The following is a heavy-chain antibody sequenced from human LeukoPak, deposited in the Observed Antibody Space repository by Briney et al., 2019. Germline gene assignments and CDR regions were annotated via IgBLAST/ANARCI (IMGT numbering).Heavy chain of an antibody. Sequence: ASVKVSCKASGYTFTSYYMHWVRQAPGQGLEWMGIINPSGGSTSYAQKFQGRVTMTRDTSTSTVYMELSSLRSEDTAVYYCARDRRAVAAPVYGMDVWGQGTTVTVSS. V-gene: IGHV1-46*01. CDR2: INPSGGST. J-gene: IGHJ6*02. D-gene: IGHD2-15*01. CDR1: GYTFTSYY. CDR3: ARDRRAVAAPVYGMDV.